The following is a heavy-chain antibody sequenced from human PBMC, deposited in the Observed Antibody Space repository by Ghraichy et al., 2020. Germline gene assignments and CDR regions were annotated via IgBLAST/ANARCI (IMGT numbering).Heavy chain of an antibody. CDR1: GYTFISYA. CDR2: IIAGNGNT. D-gene: IGHD6-19*01. Sequence: ASVKVSCKASGYTFISYALHWVRQAPGQRLEWMGWIIAGNGNTQYAQKFQGRVTITRGTSASTAYMELSSLRSEDTAVYYCARLSRVHSSVWYYFDYWGQGTLVTVSS. J-gene: IGHJ4*02. CDR3: ARLSRVHSSVWYYFDY. V-gene: IGHV1-3*01.